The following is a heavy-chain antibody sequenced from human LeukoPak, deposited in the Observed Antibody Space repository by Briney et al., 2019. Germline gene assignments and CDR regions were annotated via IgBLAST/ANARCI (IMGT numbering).Heavy chain of an antibody. CDR3: ARDYWASDY. CDR1: GFTFSTYW. D-gene: IGHD2-8*02. CDR2: IKEDGSER. V-gene: IGHV3-7*01. Sequence: PGGSLRLSCAASGFTFSTYWMSWVRQAPGKGLEWVANIKEDGSERYYVDSVKGRFTISRDNARHSLYLQMNSLRAEDTAVDYCARDYWASDYWGQGTLVTVSS. J-gene: IGHJ4*02.